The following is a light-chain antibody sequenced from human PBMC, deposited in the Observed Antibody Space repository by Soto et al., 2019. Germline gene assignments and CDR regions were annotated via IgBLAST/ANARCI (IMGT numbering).Light chain of an antibody. V-gene: IGLV2-14*01. CDR1: SSDVGGYNY. Sequence: QSALTQPASVSSSPGQSIAISCTGTSSDVGGYNYVSWYQQHPGKAPKLMISEVSNRPSGVSNRFSGSKSGNTASLTISGLQAEDEADYYCSSYTSSSTYVFGTGTKVTVL. CDR3: SSYTSSSTYV. CDR2: EVS. J-gene: IGLJ1*01.